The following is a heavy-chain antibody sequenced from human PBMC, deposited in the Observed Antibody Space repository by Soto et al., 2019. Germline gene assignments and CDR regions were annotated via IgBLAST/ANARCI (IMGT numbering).Heavy chain of an antibody. CDR1: TSTFTRYW. J-gene: IGHJ4*02. D-gene: IGHD3-16*01. CDR2: INQDGSEK. CDR3: PRDGDAYTSPFDS. V-gene: IGHV3-7*05. Sequence: EVQLVESGGGLVQPGGSLRLSCAASTSTFTRYWMSWVRQAPGKGLEWVANINQDGSEKYYVDSVKGRFTISRDNARNSLSLKRNSLRAEDTAVYYCPRDGDAYTSPFDSWGQGTLVTVSS.